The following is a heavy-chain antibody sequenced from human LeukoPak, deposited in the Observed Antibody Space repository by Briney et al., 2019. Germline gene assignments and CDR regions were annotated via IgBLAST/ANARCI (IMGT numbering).Heavy chain of an antibody. CDR2: ISISGSTI. V-gene: IGHV3-48*03. D-gene: IGHD7-27*01. CDR3: ARDGRHLWGHNWFDP. J-gene: IGHJ5*02. Sequence: GGSLRLSCAASGFTFSTYEMNWVRQAPGKGPEWISYISISGSTISYADSVKGRFTISRDNAKNSLYLQMNGLEAGDTAVYYCARDGRHLWGHNWFDPWGQGTLVTVSS. CDR1: GFTFSTYE.